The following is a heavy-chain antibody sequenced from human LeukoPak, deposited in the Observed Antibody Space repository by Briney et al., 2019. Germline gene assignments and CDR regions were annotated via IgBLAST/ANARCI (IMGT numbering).Heavy chain of an antibody. V-gene: IGHV3-23*01. CDR3: AKEFSSYYYYYMDV. CDR2: ISGSGGST. D-gene: IGHD3-3*02. Sequence: GGSLRLSCAASGFTFSSYAMSWVRQAPGKGLEWVSAISGSGGSTYYTDSVKGRFTISRDNSKNTLYLQMNNLRAEDTAVYYCAKEFSSYYYYYMDVWGKGTTVTVSS. J-gene: IGHJ6*03. CDR1: GFTFSSYA.